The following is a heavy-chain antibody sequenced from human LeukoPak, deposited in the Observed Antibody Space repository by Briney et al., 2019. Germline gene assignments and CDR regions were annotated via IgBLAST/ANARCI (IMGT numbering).Heavy chain of an antibody. V-gene: IGHV3-7*01. Sequence: PGGSLRLSCAVSGLTFSAAWMSWVRQAPGKGLEWVANIKQDGSEKYYVDSVKGRFTISRDNAKNSLYLQMNSLRAEDTAVYYCARRYFDYWGQGTLVTVSS. CDR1: GLTFSAAW. CDR2: IKQDGSEK. CDR3: ARRYFDY. J-gene: IGHJ4*02.